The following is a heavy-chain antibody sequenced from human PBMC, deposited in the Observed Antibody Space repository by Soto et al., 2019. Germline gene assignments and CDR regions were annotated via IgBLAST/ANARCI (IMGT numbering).Heavy chain of an antibody. Sequence: ASVKVSCKVSGYTLTELSMHWVRQAPGQRLEWMGWINAGNGNTKYSQKFKGRVTITRDTSASTAYMELSSLRFEDTAVYYCARDLGGWPDYWGQGTLVTVSS. CDR3: ARDLGGWPDY. CDR1: GYTLTELS. D-gene: IGHD2-15*01. V-gene: IGHV1-3*01. CDR2: INAGNGNT. J-gene: IGHJ4*02.